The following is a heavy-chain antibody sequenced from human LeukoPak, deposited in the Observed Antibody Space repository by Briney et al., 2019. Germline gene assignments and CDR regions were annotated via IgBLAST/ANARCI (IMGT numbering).Heavy chain of an antibody. D-gene: IGHD1-20*01. CDR3: ARSRYNWNEFDY. V-gene: IGHV1-18*01. J-gene: IGHJ4*02. CDR1: GYTFTSYG. CDR2: ISAYNGNT. Sequence: ASVKVSCKASGYTFTSYGISWVRQAPGQGLEWMGWISAYNGNTNYAQKLQGRVTMTTDTSTSTAYMELRSLRSDDKAVYYCARSRYNWNEFDYWVQGTLVTVSS.